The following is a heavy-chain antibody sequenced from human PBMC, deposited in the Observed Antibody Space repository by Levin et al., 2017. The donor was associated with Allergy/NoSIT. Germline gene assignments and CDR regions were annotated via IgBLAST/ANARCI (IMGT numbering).Heavy chain of an antibody. Sequence: LRLSCAVSGGSISSGGYSWSWIRQPPGKGLEWIGYIYHSGSTYYNPSLKSRVTISVDRSKNQFSLKLSSVTAADTAVYYCARGGVLLWFGELFFDYWGQGTLVTVSS. CDR2: IYHSGST. D-gene: IGHD3-10*01. CDR1: GGSISSGGYS. J-gene: IGHJ4*02. CDR3: ARGGVLLWFGELFFDY. V-gene: IGHV4-30-2*01.